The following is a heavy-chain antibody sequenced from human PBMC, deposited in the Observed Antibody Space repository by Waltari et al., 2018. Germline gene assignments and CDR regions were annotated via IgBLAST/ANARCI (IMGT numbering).Heavy chain of an antibody. CDR1: GFTLSSYA. Sequence: QVQLVESGGGVVQPGRSLRLSCAASGFTLSSYAMHWVRQAPGRGLEWVSVISYDGSKKYYADSVKGLVTISRDNSKNTLYLQMNSLRAEDTAVYYCARDRRYCSSTSCYLFAYWGQGTLVTVSS. CDR2: ISYDGSKK. V-gene: IGHV3-30*01. CDR3: ARDRRYCSSTSCYLFAY. J-gene: IGHJ4*02. D-gene: IGHD2-2*01.